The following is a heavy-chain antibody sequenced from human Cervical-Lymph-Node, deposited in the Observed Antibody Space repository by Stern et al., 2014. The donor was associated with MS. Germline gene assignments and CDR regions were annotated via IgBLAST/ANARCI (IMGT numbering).Heavy chain of an antibody. CDR2: IDPEHGET. J-gene: IGHJ6*02. CDR3: ATHRGRVTYYYGMDV. CDR1: GYTLSEIS. Sequence: VQLVESGAAVKKPGASVKVSCKVSGYTLSEISMPWMRQAPGKGLEWKGGIDPEHGETRYAQKFQGRVIMAEDRSTDTAYMELSSRRAEDTAVYYCATHRGRVTYYYGMDVWGQGTTVTVSS. D-gene: IGHD2-21*02. V-gene: IGHV1-24*01.